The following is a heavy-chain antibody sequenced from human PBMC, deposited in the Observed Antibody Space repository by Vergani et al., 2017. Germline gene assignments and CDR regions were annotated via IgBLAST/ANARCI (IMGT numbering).Heavy chain of an antibody. CDR1: GASIDSFY. CDR2: VFRNGNV. CDR3: ARDFGGEWYFDL. V-gene: IGHV4-4*08. J-gene: IGHJ2*01. D-gene: IGHD4-23*01. Sequence: QVQLLESGPGLLKPSETLSLTCSVSGASIDSFYWSWIRQSPGKGLEWIGYVFRNGNVNYNPSFNFRVAIDTSNNELSLRVTSVTAADTAVYYCARDFGGEWYFDLWGRGATVTVSS.